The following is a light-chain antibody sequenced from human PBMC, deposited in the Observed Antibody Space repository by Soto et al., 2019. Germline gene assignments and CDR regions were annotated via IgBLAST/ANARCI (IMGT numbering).Light chain of an antibody. CDR3: QQHKSYRVT. V-gene: IGKV1-5*01. CDR1: QSISRW. CDR2: EAS. J-gene: IGKJ4*01. Sequence: DMQMTQAPASLSASVGETVTLPCRASQSISRWLTWYQQKPGQAPKLLIYEASTLASGVPSRFSGSGSGTEFTPTIGGLQPDDFASYYCQQHKSYRVTFGGGTKVEIK.